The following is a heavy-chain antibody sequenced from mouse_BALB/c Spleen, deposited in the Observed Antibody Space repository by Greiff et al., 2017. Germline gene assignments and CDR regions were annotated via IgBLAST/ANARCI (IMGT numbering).Heavy chain of an antibody. V-gene: IGHV2-9*02. D-gene: IGHD2-4*01. Sequence: VQLVESGPGLVAPSQSLSITCTVSGFSLTSYGVHWVRQPPGKGLEWLGVIWAGGSTNYNSALMSRLSISKDNSKSQVFLKMNSLQTDDTAMYYCANLYYDYDVRFAYWGQGTLVTVSA. CDR1: GFSLTSYG. CDR2: IWAGGST. CDR3: ANLYYDYDVRFAY. J-gene: IGHJ3*01.